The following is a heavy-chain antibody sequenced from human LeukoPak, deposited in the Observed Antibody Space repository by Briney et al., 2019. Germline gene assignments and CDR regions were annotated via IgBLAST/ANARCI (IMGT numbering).Heavy chain of an antibody. Sequence: GGSLRLSCAASGVTSGKYGMTCVGQVAGTGLEWISGLDWSGCTIDYADSVKRRFTISRDHAKNSLYLQMNSLKADDTALYYCARERYRHDDPNNPSDSWGQGTLVIVSS. CDR1: GVTSGKYG. CDR3: ARERYRHDDPNNPSDS. D-gene: IGHD3-9*01. J-gene: IGHJ4*02. V-gene: IGHV3-20*04. CDR2: LDWSGCTI.